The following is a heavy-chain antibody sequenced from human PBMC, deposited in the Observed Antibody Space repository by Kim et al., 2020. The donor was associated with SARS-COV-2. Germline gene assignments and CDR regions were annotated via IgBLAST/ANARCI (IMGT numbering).Heavy chain of an antibody. CDR2: IYYSGST. J-gene: IGHJ4*02. CDR1: GGSISSYY. Sequence: SETLSLTCTVSGGSISSYYWSWIRQPPGKGLEWIGYIYYSGSTNYNPSLKSRVTISVDTSKNQFSLKLSSVTAADTAVYYCARGGSGSSNPVLPSYSGQGTPVTVSS. V-gene: IGHV4-59*01. CDR3: ARGGSGSSNPVLPSY. D-gene: IGHD1-26*01.